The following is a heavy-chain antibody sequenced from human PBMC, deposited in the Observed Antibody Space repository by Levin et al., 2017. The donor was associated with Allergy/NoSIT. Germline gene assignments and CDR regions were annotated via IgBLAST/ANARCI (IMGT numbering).Heavy chain of an antibody. CDR1: GDSISRGFYY. CDR2: IHVTGST. CDR3: ARDLEGFSGYKPYCYTDV. V-gene: IGHV4-61*02. Sequence: LRLSCSVSGDSISRGFYYWSWIRQPAGEGLEWIGRIHVTGSTTYSPSLKSRVTISLDRSKDQVSLKINSVTAADTAVYYCARDLEGFSGYKPYCYTDVWGKGTTVTVSS. J-gene: IGHJ6*03. D-gene: IGHD5-12*01.